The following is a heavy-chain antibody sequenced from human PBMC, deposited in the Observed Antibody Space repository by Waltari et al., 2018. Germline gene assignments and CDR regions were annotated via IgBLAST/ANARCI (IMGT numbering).Heavy chain of an antibody. Sequence: QVQLVQSGAEVKKPGASVKVSCKASGYTFTSYYMHWVRQAPGQGLEWMGIINPSGGNTNYAQKLQGRVTMTTDTSTSTAYMELRSLRSDDTAVYYCARRGYCSSTSCEALYYYMDVWGKGTTVTVSS. CDR3: ARRGYCSSTSCEALYYYMDV. CDR2: INPSGGNT. CDR1: GYTFTSYY. D-gene: IGHD2-2*01. J-gene: IGHJ6*03. V-gene: IGHV1-46*01.